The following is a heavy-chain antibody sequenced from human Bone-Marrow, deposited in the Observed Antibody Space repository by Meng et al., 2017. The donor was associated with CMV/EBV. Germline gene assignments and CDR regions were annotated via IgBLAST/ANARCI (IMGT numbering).Heavy chain of an antibody. CDR2: ISYDGSNK. Sequence: GESLKISCAASGFTFSRYRVNWVRQAPGKGLEWVAVISYDGSNKYYADSVKGRFTISRDNSKNTLYLQMNSLRAEDTAVYYCARDLTGAGDAFDIWGQGTMVTVSS. D-gene: IGHD7-27*01. V-gene: IGHV3-30-3*01. CDR3: ARDLTGAGDAFDI. J-gene: IGHJ3*02. CDR1: GFTFSRYR.